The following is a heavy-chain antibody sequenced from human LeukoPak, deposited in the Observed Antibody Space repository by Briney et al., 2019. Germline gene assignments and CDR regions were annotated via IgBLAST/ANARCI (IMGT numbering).Heavy chain of an antibody. CDR1: KFTFSSYG. D-gene: IGHD2-2*02. J-gene: IGHJ5*02. CDR2: INSDGSNT. CDR3: ASFPGLIPS. V-gene: IGHV3-74*01. Sequence: HPGGSLRLSCAASKFTFSSYGMHWVRQAPGKGLVWVSHINSDGSNTDYADSVKGRFTISRDNAKNTLYLQMNSLRAEDTAVYYCASFPGLIPSWGQGTLVTVSS.